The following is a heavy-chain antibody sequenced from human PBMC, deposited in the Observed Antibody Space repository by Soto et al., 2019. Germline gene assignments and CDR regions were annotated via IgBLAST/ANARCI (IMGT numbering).Heavy chain of an antibody. D-gene: IGHD2-15*01. CDR3: ARGIRIYYGMDV. CDR1: GFTFSSYW. V-gene: IGHV3-74*01. Sequence: GGTLRLSCEASGFTFSSYWMHWVRQVPGKGLVWVSRLNSDGTTTNYADSVKGRFTISRDNAKNTVYLQMSSLRAEDTAVYYCARGIRIYYGMDVWGQGT. J-gene: IGHJ6*02. CDR2: LNSDGTTT.